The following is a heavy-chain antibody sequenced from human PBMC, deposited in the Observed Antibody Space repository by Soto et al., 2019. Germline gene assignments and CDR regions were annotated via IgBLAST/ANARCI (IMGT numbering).Heavy chain of an antibody. D-gene: IGHD6-13*01. CDR1: GGSVSSGTYY. J-gene: IGHJ5*02. CDR2: IYYSGST. Sequence: QVQLQESGPGLVKPSETLSLTCTVSGGSVSSGTYYWTWIRQPPGKGLEWIGYIYYSGSTNYNPSLKSRVTISIDPSKNQFSLKLSSVTAADTAVYYCVRRIAVGGTGWFDPWGQGILVTVSS. V-gene: IGHV4-61*01. CDR3: VRRIAVGGTGWFDP.